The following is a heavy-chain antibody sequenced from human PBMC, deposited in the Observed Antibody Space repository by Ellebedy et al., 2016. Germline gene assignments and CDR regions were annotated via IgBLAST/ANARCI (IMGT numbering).Heavy chain of an antibody. CDR2: INHSGTT. CDR1: GGPFRGYY. D-gene: IGHD4-11*01. CDR3: ATDYLLY. J-gene: IGHJ4*02. Sequence: SETLSLXXAVYGGPFRGYYWTWIRQPPGKGLEWLGEINHSGTTNYNPSLKSRLTISVDPSKNQFSLKLSSLTAADTAVYYCATDYLLYWGQGGLVTVSS. V-gene: IGHV4-34*01.